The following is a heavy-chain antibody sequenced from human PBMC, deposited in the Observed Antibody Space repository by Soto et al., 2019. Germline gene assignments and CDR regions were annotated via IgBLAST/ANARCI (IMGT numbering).Heavy chain of an antibody. CDR3: ARDKRTYYDFWSGYSDDENYYYYYMDV. J-gene: IGHJ6*03. D-gene: IGHD3-3*01. CDR1: GGSISSYY. Sequence: SETLSLTCTVSGGSISSYYWSRIRQPPGKGLEWIGYIYYSGSTNYNPSLKSRVTISVDTSKNQFSLKLSSVTTADTAVYYCARDKRTYYDFWSGYSDDENYYYYYMDVWGKGTTVTVSS. V-gene: IGHV4-59*01. CDR2: IYYSGST.